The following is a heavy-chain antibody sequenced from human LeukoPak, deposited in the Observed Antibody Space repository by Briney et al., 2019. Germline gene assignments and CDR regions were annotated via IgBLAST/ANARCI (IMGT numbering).Heavy chain of an antibody. CDR3: ARVPGIQTRPVYYYYMDV. V-gene: IGHV1-69*05. Sequence: GASVKVSCKASGGTFSSYAISWVRQAPGQGLEWMGGIIPIFGTANYAQKFQGRVTITTDESTSTAYMELSSLRSEDTAVYYCARVPGIQTRPVYYYYMDVWGKGTTVTVSS. J-gene: IGHJ6*03. CDR1: GGTFSSYA. D-gene: IGHD5-18*01. CDR2: IIPIFGTA.